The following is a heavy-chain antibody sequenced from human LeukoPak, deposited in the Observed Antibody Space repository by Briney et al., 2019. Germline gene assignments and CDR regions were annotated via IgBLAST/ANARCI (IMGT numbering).Heavy chain of an antibody. CDR2: IYYSGST. J-gene: IGHJ5*02. V-gene: IGHV4-39*07. D-gene: IGHD5-18*01. CDR3: ARVISVSPYESGVRRKSGYSYGCFDP. CDR1: GGSISSSSYY. Sequence: SETLSLTCTVSGGSISSSSYYWGWIRQPPGKGLEWIGSIYYSGSTYYNPSLKSRVTISVDTSKNQFSLKLSSVTAADTAVYYCARVISVSPYESGVRRKSGYSYGCFDPWGQGTLVTVSS.